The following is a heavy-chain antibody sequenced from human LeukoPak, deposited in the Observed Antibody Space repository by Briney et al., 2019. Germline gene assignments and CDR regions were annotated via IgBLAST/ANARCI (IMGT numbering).Heavy chain of an antibody. D-gene: IGHD3-9*01. Sequence: GASVKVSCKASGYTFTSYGISWVRQAPGRGLEWMGWISAYNGNTNYAQKLQGRVTMTTDTSTSTAYMELRSLRSDDTAVYYCATLIRYFDWSYDYYYGMDVWGQGTTVTVSS. CDR3: ATLIRYFDWSYDYYYGMDV. CDR2: ISAYNGNT. CDR1: GYTFTSYG. J-gene: IGHJ6*02. V-gene: IGHV1-18*01.